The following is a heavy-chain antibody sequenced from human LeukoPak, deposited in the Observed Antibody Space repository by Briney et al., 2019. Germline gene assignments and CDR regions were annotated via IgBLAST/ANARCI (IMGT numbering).Heavy chain of an antibody. CDR2: ISGSGGST. D-gene: IGHD6-13*01. J-gene: IGHJ5*02. Sequence: GGSLRLSCAASGFTFSSYAMSWVRQAPGKGLEWVSAISGSGGSTYYADSVKGRFTISRDNSKNTLYLQMNSLRAEDTAVYYCXXXXXXSSPYNWFDPWGQGTLVTVSS. V-gene: IGHV3-23*01. CDR3: XXXXXXSSPYNWFDP. CDR1: GFTFSSYA.